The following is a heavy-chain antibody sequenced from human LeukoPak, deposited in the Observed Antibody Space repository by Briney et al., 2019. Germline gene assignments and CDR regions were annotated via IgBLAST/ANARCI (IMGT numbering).Heavy chain of an antibody. D-gene: IGHD3-10*01. V-gene: IGHV3-9*01. CDR2: ISWNSGNI. Sequence: GGSLRLSCGASGFTLDDYAMHWVRQAPGKGLEWVSGISWNSGNIRYVDSVKGRFTISRDNAKNSLYLQMNSLRAEDTAVYYCARSGPHYYGSGSYRQNYYYYYYMDVWGKGTTVTVSS. CDR1: GFTLDDYA. CDR3: ARSGPHYYGSGSYRQNYYYYYYMDV. J-gene: IGHJ6*03.